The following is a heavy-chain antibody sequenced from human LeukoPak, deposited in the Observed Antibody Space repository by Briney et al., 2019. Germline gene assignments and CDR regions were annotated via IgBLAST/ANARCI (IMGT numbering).Heavy chain of an antibody. CDR3: ARETSLYCSGNDCYWAFDR. J-gene: IGHJ5*02. V-gene: IGHV3-7*01. CDR1: GFTFPNHW. D-gene: IGHD2-8*02. Sequence: PGGSLRLSCVDSGFTFPNHWMSWVRQAPGKGPEWVANIKQDESKTYYLDSVKGRFTISRDNAKNSLYLQINSLRAEDTAVYYCARETSLYCSGNDCYWAFDRWGQGTLVTVSS. CDR2: IKQDESKT.